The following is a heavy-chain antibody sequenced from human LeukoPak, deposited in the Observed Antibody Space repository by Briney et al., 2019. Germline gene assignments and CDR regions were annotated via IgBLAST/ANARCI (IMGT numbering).Heavy chain of an antibody. CDR2: IRYDGSEK. CDR3: AKTQAAVGKAWFDP. D-gene: IGHD6-13*01. V-gene: IGHV3-30*02. CDR1: GFTFSNYG. J-gene: IGHJ5*02. Sequence: GGSLRLSCTASGFTFSNYGMHWVRQAPGKGLEWVAFIRYDGSEKYYADSVKGRITISRDNSKNTLYLQMNSLRAEDMAVYYCAKTQAAVGKAWFDPWGQGTLVTVSS.